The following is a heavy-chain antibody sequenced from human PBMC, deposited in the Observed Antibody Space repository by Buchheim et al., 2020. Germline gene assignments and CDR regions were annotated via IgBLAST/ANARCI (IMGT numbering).Heavy chain of an antibody. CDR1: GFPFSIYT. J-gene: IGHJ4*03. CDR3: ATNAVAGHEGY. Sequence: VQVVESGGGVVQPGRSLRLSCGASGFPFSIYTMNWVRQAPGKGLEWVAVISYDGKNKDYAESVKGRFTISRENSKHTVDLEMNSLRGDDTAVYYCATNAVAGHEGYWGQGT. D-gene: IGHD6-19*01. V-gene: IGHV3-30*04. CDR2: ISYDGKNK.